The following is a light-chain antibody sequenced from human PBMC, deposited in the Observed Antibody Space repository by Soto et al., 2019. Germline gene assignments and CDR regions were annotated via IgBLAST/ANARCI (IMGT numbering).Light chain of an antibody. CDR1: QSISRW. CDR3: QQYKSYPWT. J-gene: IGKJ1*01. V-gene: IGKV1-5*01. Sequence: IQMTQSPSTLSASVGNRVTITCRARQSISRWLAGYQQKPGKAPRVLIYDASILESGVPSRFSGSRSGTEFTLTINSLQPDDYATYYCQQYKSYPWTFGQGTKVDIK. CDR2: DAS.